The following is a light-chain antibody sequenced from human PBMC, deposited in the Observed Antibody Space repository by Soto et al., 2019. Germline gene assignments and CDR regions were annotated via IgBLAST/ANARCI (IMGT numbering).Light chain of an antibody. CDR3: QQLDSYPLT. J-gene: IGKJ4*01. CDR2: AVF. CDR1: HDISNF. Sequence: DIQVTLSPSFLSASVGDRVTITCRASHDISNFLAWFQQKPGRAPKLLIYAVFTLQSGVPSRFSGSGSGAEFTLTISSLQPEDFATYYCQQLDSYPLTFGGGTKVDIK. V-gene: IGKV1-9*01.